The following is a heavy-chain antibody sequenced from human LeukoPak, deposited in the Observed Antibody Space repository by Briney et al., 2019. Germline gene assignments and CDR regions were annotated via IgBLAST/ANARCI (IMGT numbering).Heavy chain of an antibody. CDR2: VSSYSGNT. J-gene: IGHJ4*02. CDR1: GYNFIGYG. V-gene: IGHV1-18*01. D-gene: IGHD3/OR15-3a*01. Sequence: ASVKVSCKASGYNFIGYGITWVRQAPGQGLEWMGCVSSYSGNTDFAQKFQGRVSMTTEISTTTVYMELRGLRSDDTAVYYCARAHPHYDVFHAFDHWGQGTLVTVSS. CDR3: ARAHPHYDVFHAFDH.